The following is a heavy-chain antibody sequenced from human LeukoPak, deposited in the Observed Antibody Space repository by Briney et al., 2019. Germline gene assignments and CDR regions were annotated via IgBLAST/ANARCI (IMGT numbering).Heavy chain of an antibody. CDR2: ISPSGDST. CDR1: GNTFTRNY. J-gene: IGHJ4*02. D-gene: IGHD3-10*01. V-gene: IGHV1-46*01. Sequence: ASVKVSCTASGNTFTRNYIQWVRQAPGRGLEWMGIISPSGDSTTYAQKFQGRVTMTRDTSTRTVYMELSSLRSEDTAVYYCARDAGYYVSGSSLDYWGQGTLVTISS. CDR3: ARDAGYYVSGSSLDY.